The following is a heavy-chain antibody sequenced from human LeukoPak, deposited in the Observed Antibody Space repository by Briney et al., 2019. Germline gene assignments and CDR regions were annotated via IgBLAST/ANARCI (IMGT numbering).Heavy chain of an antibody. Sequence: PSDTLSLPCTVSSGSISSYYWSWIRQPPGKGLECIGYIYYTGSTKYNASLKSRVNISVDTSKNQFSLKLSSVTAADTAVYYCARLRPSIGAAGTFDYWGQGTLVTVSS. J-gene: IGHJ4*02. V-gene: IGHV4-59*08. CDR3: ARLRPSIGAAGTFDY. CDR2: IYYTGST. D-gene: IGHD6-13*01. CDR1: SGSISSYY.